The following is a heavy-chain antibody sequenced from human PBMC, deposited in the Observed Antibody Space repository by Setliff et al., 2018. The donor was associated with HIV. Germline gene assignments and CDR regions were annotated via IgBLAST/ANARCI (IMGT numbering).Heavy chain of an antibody. Sequence: PGGSLRLSCAASGMSFSNAWMSWVRQVPGKGLEWLGRIKSKENGETIYYAASVQGRFTISSDNSKSVVYLQMNSLRAEDTAVYYCVQGGLSSGWGSFWGQGTLVTVS. J-gene: IGHJ4*02. D-gene: IGHD6-25*01. CDR3: VQGGLSSGWGSF. CDR2: IKSKENGETI. V-gene: IGHV3-15*01. CDR1: GMSFSNAW.